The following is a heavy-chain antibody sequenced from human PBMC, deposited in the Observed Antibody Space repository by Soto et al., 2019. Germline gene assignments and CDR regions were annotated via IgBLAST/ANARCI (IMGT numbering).Heavy chain of an antibody. CDR2: ISSRGTST. CDR1: GFTFSSYD. D-gene: IGHD2-2*01. V-gene: IGHV3-23*01. J-gene: IGHJ4*02. Sequence: GGSLRLSCAASGFTFSSYDMNWVRQAPGKGLEWVSGISSRGTSTYYADSVEGRFTISRDNSKNTLYLQMNSLRAEDTAVYYCVCSSTSCPLWGQGTLVTVSS. CDR3: VCSSTSCPL.